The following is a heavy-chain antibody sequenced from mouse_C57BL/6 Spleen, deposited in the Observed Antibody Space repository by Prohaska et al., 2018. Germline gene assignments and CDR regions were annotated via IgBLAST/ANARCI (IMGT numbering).Heavy chain of an antibody. CDR2: IDPFDSET. D-gene: IGHD1-1*01. CDR3: ARGFYYYGSRDYAMDY. V-gene: IGHV1-52*01. J-gene: IGHJ4*01. Sequence: MHWVKQRPIQGLEWIGNIDPFDSETHYNQKFKDKATLTVDKSSSTAYMQLSSLTSEDSAVYYCARGFYYYGSRDYAMDYWGQGTSVTVSS.